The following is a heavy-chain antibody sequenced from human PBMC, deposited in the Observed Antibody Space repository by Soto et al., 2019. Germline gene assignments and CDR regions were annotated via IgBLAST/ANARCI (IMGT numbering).Heavy chain of an antibody. CDR3: ARGYYTGSNPSAFDY. D-gene: IGHD1-26*01. V-gene: IGHV1-69*01. Sequence: QLQLVQSGAEVREPGSSVKVSCKASGGTFSSYTVIWVRQAPGQGLEWMGGITPTLNIAKYAEKFQGRVTITADESTSTVNVHLSSLRSEDTAVYFCARGYYTGSNPSAFDYWGQGPLVAVSS. CDR2: ITPTLNIA. J-gene: IGHJ4*02. CDR1: GGTFSSYT.